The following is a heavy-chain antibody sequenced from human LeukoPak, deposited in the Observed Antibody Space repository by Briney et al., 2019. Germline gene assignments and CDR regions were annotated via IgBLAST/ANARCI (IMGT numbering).Heavy chain of an antibody. J-gene: IGHJ4*02. V-gene: IGHV3-23*01. Sequence: QAGGSLRLSCAASGFTFSTYAMSWVPQAPGKGLEWVSGLTNSGGSTYYADSVKGRFTVSRDNSKNTLYLQMNSLRAEDTAVYYCAKIAVTWVACTIDYWGQGTLVTVSS. CDR2: LTNSGGST. CDR1: GFTFSTYA. CDR3: AKIAVTWVACTIDY. D-gene: IGHD6-19*01.